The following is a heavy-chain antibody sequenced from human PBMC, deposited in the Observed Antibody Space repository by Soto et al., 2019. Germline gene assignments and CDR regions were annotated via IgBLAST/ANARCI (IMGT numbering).Heavy chain of an antibody. CDR1: GGSISSGGYY. J-gene: IGHJ4*02. D-gene: IGHD2-15*01. V-gene: IGHV4-31*03. Sequence: QVQLQESGPGLVKPSQTLSLTCTVSGGSISSGGYYWSWIRQHPGKGLEWIGYIYYSGSTYYNPSLKSRVTISVDTSKNQFSLKLSSVTAADTAVYYCARVKVGYCSGGSCYPFDYWGQGTLVTVSP. CDR3: ARVKVGYCSGGSCYPFDY. CDR2: IYYSGST.